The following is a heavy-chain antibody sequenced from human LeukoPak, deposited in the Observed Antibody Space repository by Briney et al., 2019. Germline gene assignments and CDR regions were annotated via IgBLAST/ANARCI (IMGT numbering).Heavy chain of an antibody. Sequence: PSETLSLTCAVYGGSFSGYYWSWIRQPPGKGLEWIGEISHSGSTNYNPSLKSRVTISVDTSKNQFSLKLSSVTAADTAVYYCARVTGPIAVAGTNWFDPWGQGTLVTVSS. D-gene: IGHD6-19*01. J-gene: IGHJ5*02. CDR2: ISHSGST. CDR1: GGSFSGYY. CDR3: ARVTGPIAVAGTNWFDP. V-gene: IGHV4-34*01.